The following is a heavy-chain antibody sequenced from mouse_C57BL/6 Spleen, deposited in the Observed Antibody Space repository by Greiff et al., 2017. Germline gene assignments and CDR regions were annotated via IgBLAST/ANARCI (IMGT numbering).Heavy chain of an antibody. CDR3: AKTPLLLRFYYFDY. D-gene: IGHD1-1*01. Sequence: EVQLQESGPGLVKPSQSLSLTCSVTGYSITSGYYWNWIRQFPGNKLEWMGYISYDGSNNYNPSLKNRISITRDTSKNQFFLKLNSVTTEDTATYYCAKTPLLLRFYYFDYWGQGTTLTVSS. J-gene: IGHJ2*01. V-gene: IGHV3-6*01. CDR1: GYSITSGYY. CDR2: ISYDGSN.